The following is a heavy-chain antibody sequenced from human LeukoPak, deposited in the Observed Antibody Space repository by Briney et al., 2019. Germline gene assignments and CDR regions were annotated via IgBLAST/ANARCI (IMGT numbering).Heavy chain of an antibody. V-gene: IGHV4-59*01. CDR2: IYYSGST. CDR1: GGSISSYY. CDR3: ARRAVVATPAAFDI. D-gene: IGHD4-23*01. Sequence: SETLSLTCTVSGGSISSYYWSWIRQPPGKGLEWIGYIYYSGSTNYNPSLKSRVTISVDMSKNQFSLKLSSVAAADTAVYYCARRAVVATPAAFDIWGQGTMVTVSS. J-gene: IGHJ3*02.